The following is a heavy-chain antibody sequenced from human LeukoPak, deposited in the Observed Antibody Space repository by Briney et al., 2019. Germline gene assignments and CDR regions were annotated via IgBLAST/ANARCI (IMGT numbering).Heavy chain of an antibody. J-gene: IGHJ4*02. CDR3: ARRSGWPRAFDY. CDR1: GGSISSYY. D-gene: IGHD6-19*01. CDR2: IYYSGST. V-gene: IGHV4-59*08. Sequence: SETLSLTCTVSGGSISSYYWSWIRQPPGKGLEWIGYIYYSGSTNYNPSLKSRVTISVDTSKNQFSLKLSSVTAADTAVYYCARRSGWPRAFDYWGQGTLVTVSS.